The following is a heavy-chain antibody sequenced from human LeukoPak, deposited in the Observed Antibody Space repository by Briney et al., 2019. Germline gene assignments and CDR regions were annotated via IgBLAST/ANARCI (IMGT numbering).Heavy chain of an antibody. Sequence: ASVKVSCKASGYTFTSNYIHGVRQAPGQGRECMGIINPSCGSTSYAQKFQGRVTMTRDTSTSTVYMELSRMRSEAKAVYYCARFASLYSRSWYYAFDIWGQGTMVTVSS. CDR3: ARFASLYSRSWYYAFDI. D-gene: IGHD6-13*01. CDR2: INPSCGST. V-gene: IGHV1-46*01. J-gene: IGHJ3*02. CDR1: GYTFTSNY.